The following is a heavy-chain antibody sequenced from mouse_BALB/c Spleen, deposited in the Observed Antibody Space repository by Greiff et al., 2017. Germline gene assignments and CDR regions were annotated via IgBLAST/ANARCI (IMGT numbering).Heavy chain of an antibody. J-gene: IGHJ3*01. V-gene: IGHV1S81*02. CDR2: INPSNGRT. Sequence: QVQLQQPGAELVKPGASVKLSCKASGYTFTSYWMHWVKQRPGQGLEWIGEINPSNGRTNYNEKFKSKATLTVDKSSSTAYMQLSSLTSEDSAVYYCARALRLTWFAYWGQGTLVTVSA. D-gene: IGHD1-2*01. CDR3: ARALRLTWFAY. CDR1: GYTFTSYW.